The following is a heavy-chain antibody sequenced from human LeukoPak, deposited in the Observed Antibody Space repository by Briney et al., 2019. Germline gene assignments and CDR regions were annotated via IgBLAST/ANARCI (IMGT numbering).Heavy chain of an antibody. Sequence: GASVKLSCKASGYTFSSYDINWVRQATGQGLEWMGWINPNSGKTGYAQKFQGRVTMTRNTSKSTAYMELSSLRSEDTAVYYCARGPTQVVVLGYYYMDVWGKGTTVTVSS. CDR2: INPNSGKT. V-gene: IGHV1-8*01. J-gene: IGHJ6*03. CDR1: GYTFSSYD. CDR3: ARGPTQVVVLGYYYMDV. D-gene: IGHD2-2*01.